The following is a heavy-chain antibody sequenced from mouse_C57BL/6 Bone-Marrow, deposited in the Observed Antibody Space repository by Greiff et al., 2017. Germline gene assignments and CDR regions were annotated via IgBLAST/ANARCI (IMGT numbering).Heavy chain of an antibody. CDR3: AHGNYFYWDFAV. V-gene: IGHV1-72*01. Sequence: QVQLQQPGAELVKPGASVKLSCKASGYTFTSYWMHWVKQRPGRGLEWIGRIDPNSGGTKYNEKFKSKATLTVDKPSSTAYMQISSLTSEDSAVYYCAHGNYFYWDFAVWGTGTTVTVSS. D-gene: IGHD2-1*01. CDR1: GYTFTSYW. CDR2: IDPNSGGT. J-gene: IGHJ1*03.